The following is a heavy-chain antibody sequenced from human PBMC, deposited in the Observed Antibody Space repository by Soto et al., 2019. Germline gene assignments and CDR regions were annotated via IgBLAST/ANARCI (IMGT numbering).Heavy chain of an antibody. J-gene: IGHJ4*02. CDR3: TTGPPKTTVTDFDY. CDR2: IKSKTDGGTT. V-gene: IGHV3-15*01. CDR1: GFTFSNAW. D-gene: IGHD4-4*01. Sequence: GGSLRLSCAASGFTFSNAWMSWVRQAPGKGLEWVGRIKSKTDGGTTDYAAPVKGRFTISRDDSKNTLYLQMNSLKTEDTAVYYCTTGPPKTTVTDFDYWGQGTLVTVSS.